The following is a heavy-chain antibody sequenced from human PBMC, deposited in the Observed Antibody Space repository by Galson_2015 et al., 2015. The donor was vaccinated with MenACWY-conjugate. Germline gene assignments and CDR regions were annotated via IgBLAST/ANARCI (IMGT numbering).Heavy chain of an antibody. D-gene: IGHD4-17*01. J-gene: IGHJ4*02. CDR1: AFSLHTNTVDAVG. V-gene: IGHV2-5*02. CDR2: IFWDDDT. Sequence: PPPATPTPTPTLTCTFSAFSLHTNTVDAVGVGRIRHPPGKALECLALIFWDDDTRSSPSLKSSPTITKDTSKNQVVLTMTDMDPVDTATYYCARLNYGDSSGIDHWGQGTLVTVSS. CDR3: ARLNYGDSSGIDH.